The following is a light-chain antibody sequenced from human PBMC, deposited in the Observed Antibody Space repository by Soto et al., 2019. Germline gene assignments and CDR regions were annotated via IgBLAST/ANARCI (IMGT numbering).Light chain of an antibody. Sequence: QSVLTQDRGVSGSPGQSVTISCTGTSSDVGGYNYVSWYQQHPGKAPKLMIYDVSKRPSGVPDRFSGSKSGNTASLTISGLQAEDEADYYCCSYAGSYTYYVFGTGTKVTV. CDR2: DVS. CDR1: SSDVGGYNY. J-gene: IGLJ1*01. V-gene: IGLV2-11*01. CDR3: CSYAGSYTYYV.